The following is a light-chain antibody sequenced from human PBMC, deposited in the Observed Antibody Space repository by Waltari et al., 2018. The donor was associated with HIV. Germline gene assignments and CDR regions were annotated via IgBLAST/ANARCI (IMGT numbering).Light chain of an antibody. Sequence: QSALTQPASVSGSPGQSITISCTGTSTDVGSYNLVSWYQQHPGKAPKLIIYEASKRPSGVSNRFSGSKSGNTASLTISGLQSEDEADYYCAAWDDSLNGPWVFGGGTKLTVL. CDR3: AAWDDSLNGPWV. J-gene: IGLJ3*02. CDR2: EAS. V-gene: IGLV2-23*01. CDR1: STDVGSYNL.